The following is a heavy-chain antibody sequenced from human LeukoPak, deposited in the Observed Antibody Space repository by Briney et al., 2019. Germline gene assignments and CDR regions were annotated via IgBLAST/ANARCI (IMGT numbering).Heavy chain of an antibody. CDR3: ASQDSNNAFEL. J-gene: IGHJ3*01. D-gene: IGHD3-22*01. CDR1: GFSFSTSW. V-gene: IGHV3-7*01. Sequence: GGSLRLSCAASGFSFSTSWMAWVRQAPGKGLEWVANIKKDGSEKIYGDSVKGRLTISRDNAKSSLFLQMNSLRPEDTAVYYCASQDSNNAFELWGQGTKVTVSS. CDR2: IKKDGSEK.